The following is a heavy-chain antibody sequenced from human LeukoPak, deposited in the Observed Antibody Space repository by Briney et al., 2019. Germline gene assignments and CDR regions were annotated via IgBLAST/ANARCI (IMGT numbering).Heavy chain of an antibody. J-gene: IGHJ6*03. D-gene: IGHD6-13*01. Sequence: ASVKVSCKASGYTFTGYYMHWARQAPGQGLEWMGWINPNSGGTNYAQKFQGRVTMTRDTSISTAYMELRSLRSDDTAVYCCARNFYSSSWYYYYYMDVWGKGTTVTISS. CDR2: INPNSGGT. V-gene: IGHV1-2*02. CDR1: GYTFTGYY. CDR3: ARNFYSSSWYYYYYMDV.